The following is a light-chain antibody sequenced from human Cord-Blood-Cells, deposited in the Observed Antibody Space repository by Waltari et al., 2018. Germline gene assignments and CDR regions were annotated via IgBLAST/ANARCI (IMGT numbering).Light chain of an antibody. J-gene: IGKJ5*01. V-gene: IGKV4-1*01. Sequence: IVMTQSPDSMAVSLGERATINCKSSQSVLSSSNNKNYLAWYQQKPGQPPKLLIYGASTRASGVPDRFSGSGSGTDFTLTISSLQAEDVAVYYCQQYYSTPITFGQGTRLEIK. CDR2: GAS. CDR3: QQYYSTPIT. CDR1: QSVLSSSNNKNY.